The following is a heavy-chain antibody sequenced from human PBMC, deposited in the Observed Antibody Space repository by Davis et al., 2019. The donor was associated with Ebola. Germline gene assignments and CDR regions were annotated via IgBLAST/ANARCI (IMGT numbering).Heavy chain of an antibody. V-gene: IGHV5-51*01. CDR2: IYPDDSDT. Sequence: PGGSLRLSCKDSGYRFTDYWIAWVRQMPGKGLEWMGIIYPDDSDTRYSPSFQGQVTLSADKSIRTAYLQWSSLKASDTAVYYCARLYGPGHYLNWYFNLWGRGTLVTVSS. J-gene: IGHJ2*01. D-gene: IGHD3-10*01. CDR1: GYRFTDYW. CDR3: ARLYGPGHYLNWYFNL.